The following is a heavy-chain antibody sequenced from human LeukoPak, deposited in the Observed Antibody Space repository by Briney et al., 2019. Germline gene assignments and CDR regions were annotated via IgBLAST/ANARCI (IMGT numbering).Heavy chain of an antibody. D-gene: IGHD3-10*01. V-gene: IGHV4-59*01. CDR3: ARAGTMVRGVTILPQNLYFDL. Sequence: SETLSLTCTVSGGSISSYYWSWIRQPPGKGLEWIGYIYYSGSTNYNPSLKSRVTISVDTSKNQFSLKLSSVTAADTAVYYCARAGTMVRGVTILPQNLYFDLWGRGTLVTVSS. CDR1: GGSISSYY. CDR2: IYYSGST. J-gene: IGHJ2*01.